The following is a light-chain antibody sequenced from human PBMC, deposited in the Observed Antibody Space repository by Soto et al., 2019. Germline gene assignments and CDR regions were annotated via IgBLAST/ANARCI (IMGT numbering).Light chain of an antibody. CDR2: DND. CDR1: TFNIGNNF. Sequence: QSVLTQPPSVSAAPGQKVTISCSGRTFNIGNNFVSWYQQLPGAAPKLLISDNDKRPSGIPDRFSGSKSGTSAPLGITGLQTGDEADYYCGSWDNSLSVVVFGGGTKLTVL. V-gene: IGLV1-51*01. CDR3: GSWDNSLSVVV. J-gene: IGLJ2*01.